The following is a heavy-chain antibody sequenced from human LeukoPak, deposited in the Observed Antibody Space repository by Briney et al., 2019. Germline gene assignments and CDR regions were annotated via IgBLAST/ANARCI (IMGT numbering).Heavy chain of an antibody. D-gene: IGHD3-10*01. CDR1: GFTFSSYS. CDR3: ARGGSRYFHD. J-gene: IGHJ4*02. V-gene: IGHV3-66*01. CDR2: IYSGGST. Sequence: GGSLRLSCAASGFTFSSYSMNWVRQAPGKGLEWVSVIYSGGSTYYADSVKGRFTISRDNSENTLFLQMNILRAEDTAVYYCARGGSRYFHDWGQGTLVTVST.